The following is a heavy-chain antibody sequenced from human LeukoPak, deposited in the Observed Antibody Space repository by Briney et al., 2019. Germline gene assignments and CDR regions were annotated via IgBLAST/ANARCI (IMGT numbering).Heavy chain of an antibody. CDR1: GFTFSSYA. CDR2: ISYDGSNK. Sequence: PGGSLRLSCAASGFTFSSYAMHWVRQAPGKGLEWVAVISYDGSNKYYADSVKGRFTISRDNSKNTLYLQMNSLRAEDTAVYYCARDAGGFGEFRDYWGQGTLVTVSS. V-gene: IGHV3-30-3*01. D-gene: IGHD3-10*01. CDR3: ARDAGGFGEFRDY. J-gene: IGHJ4*02.